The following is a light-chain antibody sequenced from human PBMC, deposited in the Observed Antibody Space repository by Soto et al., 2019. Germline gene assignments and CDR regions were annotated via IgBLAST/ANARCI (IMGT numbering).Light chain of an antibody. CDR1: SSDVGGYNY. V-gene: IGLV2-8*01. Sequence: QSALTQPPSASGSPGQSVTISCTGTSSDVGGYNYVSWYQQHPGKAPKLMIYDVSQRPSGVPDRFTGSKSGNTASLTVSGQQAEDEADYYCNSYAGSNNVVFGGGTKLTVL. CDR3: NSYAGSNNVV. CDR2: DVS. J-gene: IGLJ2*01.